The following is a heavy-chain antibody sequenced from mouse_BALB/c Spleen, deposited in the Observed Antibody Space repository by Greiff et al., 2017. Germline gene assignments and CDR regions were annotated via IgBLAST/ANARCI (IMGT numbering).Heavy chain of an antibody. CDR3: AITTARAMDY. D-gene: IGHD1-2*01. V-gene: IGHV1-54*01. CDR1: GYAFTNYL. J-gene: IGHJ4*01. CDR2: INPGSGGT. Sequence: VQLQQSGAELVRPGTSVKVSCKASGYAFTNYLIEWVKQRPGQGLEWIGVINPGSGGTNYNGKFKGKATLTADKSSSTAYMQLSSLTSDDSAVYFCAITTARAMDYGGQGTSVTVSS.